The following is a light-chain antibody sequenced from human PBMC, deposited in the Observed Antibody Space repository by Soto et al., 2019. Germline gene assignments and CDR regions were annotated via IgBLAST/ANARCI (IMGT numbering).Light chain of an antibody. CDR2: GNT. V-gene: IGLV1-40*01. J-gene: IGLJ1*01. CDR1: SSNIGSTYD. CDR3: QSYDDSLSVHYV. Sequence: QSALTQPPSVSGAPGQRGTISCTGSSSNIGSTYDVQWYQQLPGTAPKLLIHGNTNRPSGVPDRFSGSKSGTSASLAITGLQADDEADYYCQSYDDSLSVHYVFGTGTKLTVL.